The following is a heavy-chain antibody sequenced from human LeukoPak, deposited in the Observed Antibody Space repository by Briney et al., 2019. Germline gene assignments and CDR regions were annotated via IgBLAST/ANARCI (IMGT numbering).Heavy chain of an antibody. J-gene: IGHJ4*02. Sequence: SETLSLTCTVSGGSISSYYWSWIRQPAGKGLEWIGRIYTTGYTNYNPSLKSRVTMSVDTSKNQLSLKLTSVTAADTAVYYCARLDGSSWYGFDYWGQGTLVTVSS. CDR1: GGSISSYY. V-gene: IGHV4-4*07. CDR3: ARLDGSSWYGFDY. D-gene: IGHD6-13*01. CDR2: IYTTGYT.